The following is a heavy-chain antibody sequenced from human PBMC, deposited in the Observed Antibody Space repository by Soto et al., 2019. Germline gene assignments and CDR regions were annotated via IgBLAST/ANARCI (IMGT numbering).Heavy chain of an antibody. V-gene: IGHV4-59*01. Sequence: QVQLQESGPGLVKPSETLSLTCTVSGGSISSYYWSWIRQPPGKGLEWIGYIYYSGSTNYNPSLKSRVTISVDTSKNQFSLKLSSVTAADTAVYYCAREGCSGGSCGYYYYGMGVWGQGTTVTVSS. D-gene: IGHD2-15*01. CDR3: AREGCSGGSCGYYYYGMGV. CDR1: GGSISSYY. CDR2: IYYSGST. J-gene: IGHJ6*02.